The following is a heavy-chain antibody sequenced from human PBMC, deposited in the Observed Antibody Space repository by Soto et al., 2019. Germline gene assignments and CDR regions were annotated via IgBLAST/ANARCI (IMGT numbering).Heavy chain of an antibody. J-gene: IGHJ4*02. CDR1: GGSISSSSYY. D-gene: IGHD3-10*01. Sequence: QLQLQESGPGLVKPSETLSLTCTVSGGSISSSSYYWGWIRQPPGKGLEWIGSIYYSGSTYYNPSLKSRVTISVDTSKNQFSLKLSSVTAADTAVYYCASTYYYGSGAPVAFDYWGQGTLVTVSS. CDR2: IYYSGST. V-gene: IGHV4-39*01. CDR3: ASTYYYGSGAPVAFDY.